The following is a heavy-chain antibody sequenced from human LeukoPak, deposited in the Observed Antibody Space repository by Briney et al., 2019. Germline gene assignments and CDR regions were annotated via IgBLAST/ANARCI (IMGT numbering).Heavy chain of an antibody. D-gene: IGHD5-24*01. V-gene: IGHV1-24*01. CDR3: ARPPGRDGYNRYEY. CDR1: GYTLTELS. CDR2: FDPEDGET. J-gene: IGHJ4*02. Sequence: GASVKVSCKVSGYTLTELSMHWVRQAPGKGLEWMGGFDPEDGETIYAQKFQGRVTMTRNTSISTAYMELSRLRSDDTAVYYCARPPGRDGYNRYEYWGQGTLVTVSS.